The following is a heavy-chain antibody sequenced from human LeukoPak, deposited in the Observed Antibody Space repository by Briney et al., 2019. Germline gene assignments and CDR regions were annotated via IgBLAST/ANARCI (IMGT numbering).Heavy chain of an antibody. CDR3: ARAVGPFDY. J-gene: IGHJ4*02. CDR1: GFTFSTYG. V-gene: IGHV3-33*01. CDR2: IWYDGSNK. Sequence: GGSLRLSCGASGFTFSTYGMHWVRQAPGEGLEWVAVIWYDGSNKYYADSVKGRFTISRDNSKDTLYLQMNSLTVDDTAVYYCARAVGPFDYWGQGTLVTVSS. D-gene: IGHD3-16*01.